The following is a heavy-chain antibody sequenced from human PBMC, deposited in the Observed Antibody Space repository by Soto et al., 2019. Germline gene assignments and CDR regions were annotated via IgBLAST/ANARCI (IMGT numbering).Heavy chain of an antibody. J-gene: IGHJ6*03. Sequence: GGSLRLSCAASGFTFSTYTMNWVRRAPGKGLEWVSSVISSGGSTYYADSVKGRFTISRDNSKNTLYLQMNSLRAEDTAVYYCARVTGSSWYVNYYYYYYMDVWGKGTTVTVSS. CDR2: ISSGGST. CDR3: ARVTGSSWYVNYYYYYYMDV. CDR1: GFTFSTYT. V-gene: IGHV3-66*01. D-gene: IGHD6-13*01.